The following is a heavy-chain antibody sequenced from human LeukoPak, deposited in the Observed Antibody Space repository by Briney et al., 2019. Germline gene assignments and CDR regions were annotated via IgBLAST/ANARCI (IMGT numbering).Heavy chain of an antibody. CDR1: GGTFSSYA. CDR2: IIPIFGTA. Sequence: GASVKVSCTASGGTFSSYAISWVRQAPGQGLEWMGGIIPIFGTANYAQKFQGRVTITADESTSTAYMELSSLRSEDTAVYYCARTGTPDEDFDYWGQGTLVTVSS. CDR3: ARTGTPDEDFDY. D-gene: IGHD1-7*01. J-gene: IGHJ4*02. V-gene: IGHV1-69*13.